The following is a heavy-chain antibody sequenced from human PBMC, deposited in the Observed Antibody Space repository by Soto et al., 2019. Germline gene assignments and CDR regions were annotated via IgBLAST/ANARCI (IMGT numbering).Heavy chain of an antibody. Sequence: QVQLVQSGAEVTTPGSSVKVSCKASGGTFSSYAISWVRQAPGQGLEWMGGILPIFGTANYAQTFQGRVTITADEATSTAYRELSSLRSEDTAVYYCARDWHCGGYCYSFQHWGQGTLVTGSS. CDR2: ILPIFGTA. J-gene: IGHJ1*01. D-gene: IGHD2-21*02. CDR1: GGTFSSYA. V-gene: IGHV1-69*12. CDR3: ARDWHCGGYCYSFQH.